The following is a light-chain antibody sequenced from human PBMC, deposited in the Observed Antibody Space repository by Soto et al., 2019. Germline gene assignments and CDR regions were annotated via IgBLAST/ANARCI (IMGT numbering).Light chain of an antibody. Sequence: QSALTQPASVSGSPGQSITISCTGTSSGVGRANLVSWYQYHPGKAPKLIIYENNKRPSGFSNRFSGSKSGNAASLTISGLQAEDEAHYYCCSDACSYVFGSGTKLTVL. CDR1: SSGVGRANL. J-gene: IGLJ1*01. CDR2: ENN. V-gene: IGLV2-23*01. CDR3: CSDACSYV.